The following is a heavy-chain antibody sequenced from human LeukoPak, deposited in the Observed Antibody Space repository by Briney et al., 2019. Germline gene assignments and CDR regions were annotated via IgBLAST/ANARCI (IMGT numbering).Heavy chain of an antibody. CDR1: GFTFNNYW. CDR3: ARLRTLDNDNYRYQTAFHY. J-gene: IGHJ4*02. D-gene: IGHD4-11*01. Sequence: GGSLRLSCAASGFTFNNYWMSWVRQAPGKGLEWVANIMQDGSEKYYVDSVKGRFTISRDNAKNSLYLQMSSLEAEDTAVYYCARLRTLDNDNYRYQTAFHYWGQGTLVTVSS. CDR2: IMQDGSEK. V-gene: IGHV3-7*01.